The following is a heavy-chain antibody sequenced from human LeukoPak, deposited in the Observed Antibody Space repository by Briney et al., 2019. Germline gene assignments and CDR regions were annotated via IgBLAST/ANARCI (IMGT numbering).Heavy chain of an antibody. CDR1: GGSISSSSYF. D-gene: IGHD6-19*01. CDR2: IYYSGST. J-gene: IGHJ5*02. CDR3: ARLRIAVAQS. Sequence: PSETLSLTCTVSGGSISSSSYFWGWIRQPPGKGLEWIGSIYYSGSTYYNPSLKSRVTISVDTSKNQFSLKLSSVTAADTAVYYCARLRIAVAQSWGQGTLVTVSS. V-gene: IGHV4-39*01.